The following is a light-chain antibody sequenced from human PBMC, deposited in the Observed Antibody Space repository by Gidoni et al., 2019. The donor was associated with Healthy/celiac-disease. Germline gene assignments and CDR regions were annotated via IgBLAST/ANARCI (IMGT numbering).Light chain of an antibody. CDR1: QSISSY. V-gene: IGKV1-39*01. Sequence: DIQLTQAPSSLSASVGDRVTITCRASQSISSYLNWYQQKPGKSPKLLIYAASSFQSGVPSRCSGSGSWTDFTLTISSLQPENFATYYGQQSYSTLYTFGQGTKLEIK. J-gene: IGKJ2*01. CDR3: QQSYSTLYT. CDR2: AAS.